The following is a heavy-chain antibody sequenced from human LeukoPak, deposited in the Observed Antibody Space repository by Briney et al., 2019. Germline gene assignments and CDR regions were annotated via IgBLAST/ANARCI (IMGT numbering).Heavy chain of an antibody. CDR2: INPSGGST. D-gene: IGHD3-3*01. J-gene: IGHJ4*02. CDR3: ARGLEVLRFLEWLSIDY. Sequence: ASVTVSCKASGYTFTGYYMHWVRQAPGQGLEWMGIINPSGGSTSYAQKLQGRVTMTRDTSTSTVYMELSSLRSEDTAVYYCARGLEVLRFLEWLSIDYWGQGTLVTVSS. V-gene: IGHV1-46*01. CDR1: GYTFTGYY.